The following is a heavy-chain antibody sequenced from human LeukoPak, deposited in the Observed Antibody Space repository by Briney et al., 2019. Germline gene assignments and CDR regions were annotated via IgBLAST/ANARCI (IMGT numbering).Heavy chain of an antibody. CDR2: ISAYNGNT. J-gene: IGHJ6*03. D-gene: IGHD3-3*01. CDR3: VEAYYDFWSGPEYYMDV. V-gene: IGHV1-18*01. Sequence: ASVKVSCKASGYTFTSYGISWVRQAPGQGLEWMGWISAYNGNTNYAQKLQGRVTMTTDTSTSTAYMELRGLRSDDTAVYYCVEAYYDFWSGPEYYMDVWGKGTTVTVSS. CDR1: GYTFTSYG.